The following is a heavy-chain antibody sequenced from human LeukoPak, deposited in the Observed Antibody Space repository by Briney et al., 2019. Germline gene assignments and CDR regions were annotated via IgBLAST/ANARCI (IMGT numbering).Heavy chain of an antibody. CDR2: INWNGGST. Sequence: SGGSLRLSCAASGFTFDDYGMSWVRHAPGKGLEWVSGINWNGGSTYYADSVKGRFTISRDNSKNTLYLHMNSLRAEDTAVYYCAKDLTTVTTGDYWGQGTLVTVSS. D-gene: IGHD4-17*01. V-gene: IGHV3-23*01. J-gene: IGHJ4*02. CDR3: AKDLTTVTTGDY. CDR1: GFTFDDYG.